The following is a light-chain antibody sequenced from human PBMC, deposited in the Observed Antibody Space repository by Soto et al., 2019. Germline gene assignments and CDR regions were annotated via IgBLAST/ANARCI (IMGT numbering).Light chain of an antibody. V-gene: IGLV2-14*03. CDR1: SSDVGGYNY. Sequence: QSALTQPASVSGSPGQSITISCTGTSSDVGGYNYVSWYQQHPGKAPKLMIFDVSNRPSGVSNRFSGSKSGNTASLTISGLQAADEADYYCSSYTSSSTRVFGTGTKVTVL. J-gene: IGLJ1*01. CDR2: DVS. CDR3: SSYTSSSTRV.